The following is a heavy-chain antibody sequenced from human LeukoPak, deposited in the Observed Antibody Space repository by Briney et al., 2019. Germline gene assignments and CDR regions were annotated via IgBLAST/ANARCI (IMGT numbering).Heavy chain of an antibody. J-gene: IGHJ4*02. D-gene: IGHD5-18*01. CDR1: GFTFSSYA. CDR3: ARASGIQLWSPYDY. CDR2: ISYDGSNK. V-gene: IGHV3-30-3*01. Sequence: GGSLRPSCAASGFTFSSYAMHWVRQAPGKGLEWVAVISYDGSNKYYADSVKGRFTISRDNSKNTLYLQMNSLRAEDTAVYYCARASGIQLWSPYDYWGQGTLVTVSS.